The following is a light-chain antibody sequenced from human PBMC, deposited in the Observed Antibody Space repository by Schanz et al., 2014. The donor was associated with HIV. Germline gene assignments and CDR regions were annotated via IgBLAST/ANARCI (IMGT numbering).Light chain of an antibody. CDR2: DVS. CDR3: KSYRNNNYGTLVV. V-gene: IGLV2-14*03. J-gene: IGLJ2*01. CDR1: SSDIGDYNH. Sequence: QSALTQPASVSGSPGQSITISCAGTSSDIGDYNHVSWYQQQPGKVPKLMIYDVSDRPSGVSNRFSGSKSGNTATLTISGLQAEDEADYYCKSYRNNNYGTLVVFGGGTKLTVL.